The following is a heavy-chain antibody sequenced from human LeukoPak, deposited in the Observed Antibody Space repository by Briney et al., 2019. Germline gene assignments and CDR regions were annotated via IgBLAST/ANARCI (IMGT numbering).Heavy chain of an antibody. V-gene: IGHV3-23*01. CDR3: ATYRQVQVPFEC. D-gene: IGHD5-18*01. Sequence: PGGSLRLSCAASDFSFTTYAMSWVRQAPGKGLEWVSSISGGGTITYYADSVKGRFTISRDNSKRTLSLQMNSLRAEDTAIYYCATYRQVQVPFECWGQGTLVTVSS. J-gene: IGHJ4*02. CDR2: ISGGGTIT. CDR1: DFSFTTYA.